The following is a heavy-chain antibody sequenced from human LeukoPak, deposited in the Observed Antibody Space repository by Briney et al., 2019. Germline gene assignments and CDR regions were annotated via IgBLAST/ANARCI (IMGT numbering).Heavy chain of an antibody. V-gene: IGHV3-11*01. J-gene: IGHJ4*02. CDR3: ARVRITMVRGVIKHLDY. CDR2: ISSSGSTI. CDR1: GFTFSDYY. D-gene: IGHD3-10*01. Sequence: KPGGSLRLSCAASGFTFSDYYMSWIRQAPGKGLEWVSYISSSGSTIYYADSVKGRFTISRDNAKNSLYLQMNSLRAEDTAVYYCARVRITMVRGVIKHLDYWGQGTLVTVSS.